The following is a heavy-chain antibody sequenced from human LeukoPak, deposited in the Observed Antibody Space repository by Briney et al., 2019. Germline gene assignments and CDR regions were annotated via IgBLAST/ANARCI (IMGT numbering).Heavy chain of an antibody. D-gene: IGHD2-21*02. CDR3: ARNGDCSLDY. V-gene: IGHV4-4*02. Sequence: SGTLSLTCAVSGGTISNGHWWSWVGQPPGKGLEWIGEIYHSGSARYNPSLKSRVTISVDKSKNQLSLNLSSVTAADTAVYYCARNGDCSLDYWGQGTLVTVSS. CDR2: IYHSGSA. J-gene: IGHJ4*02. CDR1: GGTISNGHW.